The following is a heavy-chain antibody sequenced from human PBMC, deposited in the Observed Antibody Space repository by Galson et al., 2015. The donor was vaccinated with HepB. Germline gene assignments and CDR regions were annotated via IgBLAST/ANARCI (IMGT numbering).Heavy chain of an antibody. CDR1: GFTFTSSA. Sequence: SVKVSCKASGFTFTSSAVQWVRQARGQRLEWIGWIVVGSGNTNYAQKFQERVTITRDMSTSTAYMELSSLRSEDTAVYYCAAGAAGNWIIYYYYGMDVWGQGTTVTVSS. CDR2: IVVGSGNT. V-gene: IGHV1-58*01. D-gene: IGHD1-1*01. J-gene: IGHJ6*02. CDR3: AAGAAGNWIIYYYYGMDV.